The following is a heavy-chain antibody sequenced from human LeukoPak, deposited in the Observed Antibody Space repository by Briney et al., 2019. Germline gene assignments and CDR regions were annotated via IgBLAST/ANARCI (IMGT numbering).Heavy chain of an antibody. J-gene: IGHJ4*02. D-gene: IGHD6-13*01. Sequence: PGGSLRLSCAASGFTFSSYAMSWVRQAPGKGLEWVSAISGSGDSTYYADSVKGRFTISRDNSKNALYLQMNSLRAEDTAVYYCAKQQLTTREFDYWGQGTLVTVSS. CDR2: ISGSGDST. CDR3: AKQQLTTREFDY. V-gene: IGHV3-23*01. CDR1: GFTFSSYA.